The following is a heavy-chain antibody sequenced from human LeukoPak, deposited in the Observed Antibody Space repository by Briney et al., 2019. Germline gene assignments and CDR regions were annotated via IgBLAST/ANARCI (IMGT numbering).Heavy chain of an antibody. Sequence: PSETLSLTCAVYGGSFSGYYWSWIRQPPGKGLEWIGEINHSGSTNYNPSLKSRLTMSLDTSKNQFSLRLGSVTAADTAVYYCARTTDLLEWLSFDYWGQGILVTV. V-gene: IGHV4-34*01. CDR2: INHSGST. D-gene: IGHD3-3*01. J-gene: IGHJ4*02. CDR1: GGSFSGYY. CDR3: ARTTDLLEWLSFDY.